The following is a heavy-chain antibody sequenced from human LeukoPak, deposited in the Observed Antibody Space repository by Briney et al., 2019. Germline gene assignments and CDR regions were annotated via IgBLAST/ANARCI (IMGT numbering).Heavy chain of an antibody. Sequence: GGSLRLSCAASGFTFSSYAMSWVRQAPGKGLEWVSAISGSGGSTYYADSVKGRFTISRDNSKNTLYLQMNSLRAEDTAVYYCARDPAAVVGASLGSRPFDYWGQGTLVTISS. J-gene: IGHJ4*02. V-gene: IGHV3-23*01. D-gene: IGHD1-26*01. CDR2: ISGSGGST. CDR1: GFTFSSYA. CDR3: ARDPAAVVGASLGSRPFDY.